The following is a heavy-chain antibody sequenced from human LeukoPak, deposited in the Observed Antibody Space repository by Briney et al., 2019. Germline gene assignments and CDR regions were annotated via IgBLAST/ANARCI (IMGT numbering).Heavy chain of an antibody. CDR1: GFTFSSSW. CDR3: ARVEMADDY. D-gene: IGHD5-24*01. CDR2: INHDGSTT. V-gene: IGHV3-74*01. J-gene: IGHJ4*02. Sequence: GGSLRLSCAASGFTFSSSWMHWVRQAPGKGLVWVSRINHDGSTTNYVDSVKGRFTISRDNAKNSLYLQMNSLRAEDTAVYYCARVEMADDYWGQGTLVTVSS.